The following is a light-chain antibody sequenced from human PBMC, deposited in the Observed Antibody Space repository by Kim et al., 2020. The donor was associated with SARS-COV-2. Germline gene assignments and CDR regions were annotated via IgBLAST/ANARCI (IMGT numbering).Light chain of an antibody. Sequence: QSITISCTGTSSDVGGYKYVSWYQQHPGKAPKLMIYDVNKRPSGVSNRFSGSKSGNTASLTISGLQTEDEADYYCSSYTSTNTYVFGTGTKVTVL. CDR2: DVN. CDR3: SSYTSTNTYV. J-gene: IGLJ1*01. CDR1: SSDVGGYKY. V-gene: IGLV2-14*04.